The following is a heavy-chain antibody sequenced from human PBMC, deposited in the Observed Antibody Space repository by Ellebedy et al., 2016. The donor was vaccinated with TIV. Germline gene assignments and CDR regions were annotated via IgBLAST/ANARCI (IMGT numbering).Heavy chain of an antibody. Sequence: SVKVSCXASGGTFSSYAISWVRQAPGQGLEWMGGIIPIFGTANYAQKFQGRVTITADKSTSTAYMELSSLRSEDTAVYYCASTDYYDSSGFNWFDPWGQGTLVTVSS. CDR3: ASTDYYDSSGFNWFDP. J-gene: IGHJ5*02. D-gene: IGHD3-22*01. CDR2: IIPIFGTA. CDR1: GGTFSSYA. V-gene: IGHV1-69*06.